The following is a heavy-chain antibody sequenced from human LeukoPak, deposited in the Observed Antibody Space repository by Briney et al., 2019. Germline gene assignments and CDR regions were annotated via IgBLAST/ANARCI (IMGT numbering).Heavy chain of an antibody. D-gene: IGHD2-15*01. CDR3: ARDAVVGVAAPHNWTDP. Sequence: GGSLRLSCAASGFTFSSYSMNWVRQAPGKGLEWVSYISSSSSTIYYADSVKGRFTISRDNAKNSLYLQMNSLRAEDTAVYYCARDAVVGVAAPHNWTDPWGQGTLVTVSS. J-gene: IGHJ5*02. CDR1: GFTFSSYS. CDR2: ISSSSSTI. V-gene: IGHV3-48*01.